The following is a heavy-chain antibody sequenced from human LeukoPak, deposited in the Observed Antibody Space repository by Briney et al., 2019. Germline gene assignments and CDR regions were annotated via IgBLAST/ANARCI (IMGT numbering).Heavy chain of an antibody. D-gene: IGHD6-19*01. J-gene: IGHJ3*02. CDR3: AREAVGDAFDI. CDR1: GFTFSSYE. V-gene: IGHV3-48*03. Sequence: GRSLRLSCAVSGFTFSSYEMNWVRQAPGKGLEWVSYIGSSGSTMYYADSVKGRFTISRDNAKNSLFLQMNSLRAEDTAVYYCAREAVGDAFDIWGQGTMVTVSS. CDR2: IGSSGSTM.